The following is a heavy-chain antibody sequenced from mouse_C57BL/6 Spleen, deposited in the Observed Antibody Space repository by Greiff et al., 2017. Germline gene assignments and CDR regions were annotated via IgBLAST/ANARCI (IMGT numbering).Heavy chain of an antibody. V-gene: IGHV7-3*01. CDR3: ARSGWEGGLDY. CDR2: IRNKANGYTT. CDR1: GFTFTDYY. J-gene: IGHJ2*01. Sequence: EVKLVESGGGLVQPAGSLSLSCAASGFTFTDYYMSWVRQPPGKALEWLGFIRNKANGYTTEYSASVKGRFTISRDNSQSILYLQMNALRAEDSATYYCARSGWEGGLDYWGQGTTLTVSS. D-gene: IGHD3-1*01.